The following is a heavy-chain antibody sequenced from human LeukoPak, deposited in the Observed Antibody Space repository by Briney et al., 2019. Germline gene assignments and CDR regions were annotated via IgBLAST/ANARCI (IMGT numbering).Heavy chain of an antibody. D-gene: IGHD3-10*01. CDR3: ARELGAYYYGSGRLNWFDP. CDR1: GYTFTSYG. CDR2: ISVYNGNT. Sequence: ASVKVSCKASGYTFTSYGISWVRQAPGQGLEWMGWISVYNGNTNYTQKLKGRVTMTTDTSTSTAYMELRSLRSDDTAVYYCARELGAYYYGSGRLNWFDPWGQGTLVTVSS. V-gene: IGHV1-18*01. J-gene: IGHJ5*02.